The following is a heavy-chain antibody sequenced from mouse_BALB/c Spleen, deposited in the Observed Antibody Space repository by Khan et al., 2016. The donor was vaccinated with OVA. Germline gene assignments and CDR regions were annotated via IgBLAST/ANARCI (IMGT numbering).Heavy chain of an antibody. V-gene: IGHV14-1*02. CDR1: GFNIKDYY. D-gene: IGHD2-3*01. CDR2: IDPENGNT. CDR3: ARDGYSPWFAY. J-gene: IGHJ3*01. Sequence: VQLQQSGAELVRPGALVKLSCKASGFNIKDYYMHWVKQRPEQGLVWIGRIDPENGNTIYDPKFQGKASITSDTSSTPAYLQLSSLTSEDTAVYYCARDGYSPWFAYWGQGTLVTVSA.